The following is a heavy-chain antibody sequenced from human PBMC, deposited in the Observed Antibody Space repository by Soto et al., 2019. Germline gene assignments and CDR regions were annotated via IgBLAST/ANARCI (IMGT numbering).Heavy chain of an antibody. CDR1: GGSISSYY. D-gene: IGHD3-10*01. CDR2: IYYSGST. CDR3: ARLLYGLGSWFDP. Sequence: TSETLSLTCTVSGGSISSYYWSWIRQPPGKGLEWIGYIYYSGSTNYNPSLKSRVTISVDTSKNQSSLKLSSVTAADTAVYYCARLLYGLGSWFDPWGQGTLVTAPQ. V-gene: IGHV4-59*08. J-gene: IGHJ5*02.